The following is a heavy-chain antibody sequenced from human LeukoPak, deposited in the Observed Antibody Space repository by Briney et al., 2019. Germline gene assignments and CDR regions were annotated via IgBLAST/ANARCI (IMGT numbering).Heavy chain of an antibody. V-gene: IGHV3-23*01. CDR3: AKGPIYDILTGYRLGHDAFDI. CDR1: GFTFSSYG. Sequence: GGSLRLSCAASGFTFSSYGMSWVRQAPGKGLEWVSAISGSGGSTYYADSVKGRFTISRDDSKNTLYLQMNSLRAEDTAVYYCAKGPIYDILTGYRLGHDAFDIWGQGTMVTVSS. D-gene: IGHD3-9*01. CDR2: ISGSGGST. J-gene: IGHJ3*02.